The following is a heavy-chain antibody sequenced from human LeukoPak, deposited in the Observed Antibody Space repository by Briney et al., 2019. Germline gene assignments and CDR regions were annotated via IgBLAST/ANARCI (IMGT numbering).Heavy chain of an antibody. D-gene: IGHD6-19*01. CDR3: ARGSSSKYSSGWYGRIDP. CDR1: GGSFSGYY. V-gene: IGHV4-34*01. Sequence: SETLALTCAVYGGSFSGYYWSWIRQPPGKGLEWIGETNHSGSTNYNPSLKSRVTISVDTSKNQFSLKLSSVTAADTAVYYCARGSSSKYSSGWYGRIDPWGQGTLVTVSS. J-gene: IGHJ5*02. CDR2: TNHSGST.